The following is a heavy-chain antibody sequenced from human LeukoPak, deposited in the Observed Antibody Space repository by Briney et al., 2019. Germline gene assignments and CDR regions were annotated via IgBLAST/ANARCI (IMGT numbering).Heavy chain of an antibody. CDR2: ISGDGGST. V-gene: IGHV3-43*02. Sequence: GGPLRLSCAASGFTFDDYAMHWVRQAPGKGLEWVSLISGDGGSTYYADSVKGRFTISRDNSKNSLYLQMNSLRTEDTALYYCAKATYYYDSSAAYYFDYWGQGTLVTVSS. D-gene: IGHD3-22*01. CDR3: AKATYYYDSSAAYYFDY. J-gene: IGHJ4*02. CDR1: GFTFDDYA.